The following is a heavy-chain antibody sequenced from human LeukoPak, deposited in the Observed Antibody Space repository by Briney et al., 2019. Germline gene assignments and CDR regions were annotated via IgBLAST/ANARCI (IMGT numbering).Heavy chain of an antibody. V-gene: IGHV3-21*01. J-gene: IGHJ3*02. CDR1: GFTFSSYS. CDR3: ARGSMGSDAFDI. CDR2: ISSSSSYI. D-gene: IGHD5-24*01. Sequence: GGSLRLSCAASGFTFSSYSMNWVRQAPGKGLEWVSSISSSSSYIYYADSVKGRFTISRDNAKNSLYLQMNSLRAEDTAVYYCARGSMGSDAFDIWGQGTMVTVSS.